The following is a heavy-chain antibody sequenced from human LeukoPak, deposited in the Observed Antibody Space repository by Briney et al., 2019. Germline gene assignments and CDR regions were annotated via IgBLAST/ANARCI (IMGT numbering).Heavy chain of an antibody. Sequence: GGSLRLSCTASGFTVNNNYMNWVRQAPGKGLEWVSIIYSGGSTYYADSVKGRFTISRDNSKNTLYLQMNSLRAEDTAVYYCASGFLEWLRAFDIWGQGTMVTVSS. CDR1: GFTVNNNY. D-gene: IGHD3-3*01. J-gene: IGHJ3*02. V-gene: IGHV3-66*01. CDR3: ASGFLEWLRAFDI. CDR2: IYSGGST.